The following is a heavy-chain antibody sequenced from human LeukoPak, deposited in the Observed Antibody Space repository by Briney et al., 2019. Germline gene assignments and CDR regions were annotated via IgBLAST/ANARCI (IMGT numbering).Heavy chain of an antibody. D-gene: IGHD2-2*01. V-gene: IGHV1-2*02. CDR3: ASYPRYSSTPPFDY. J-gene: IGHJ4*02. CDR2: INPNTGET. Sequence: ATVKVSCKASGYTYTGYYMHWVRQAPGQGLEWMGWINPNTGETNSAQKFQGRVTMTRDTTINTAYMELTRLTSDDTAFYYSASYPRYSSTPPFDYWGQGTLVTVSS. CDR1: GYTYTGYY.